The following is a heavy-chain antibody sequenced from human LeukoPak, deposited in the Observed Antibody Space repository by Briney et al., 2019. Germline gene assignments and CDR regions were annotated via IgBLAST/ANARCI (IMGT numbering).Heavy chain of an antibody. CDR2: ISSSGSTI. J-gene: IGHJ4*02. D-gene: IGHD1-26*01. CDR1: GFTFSDYY. CDR3: AREVGAPDPYFDY. Sequence: GGSLRLSCAASGFTFSDYYMSWIRQAPGKGLEWVSYISSSGSTIYCADSVKGRFTISRDNAKNSLYLQMNSLRAEDTAVYYCAREVGAPDPYFDYWGQGTLVTVSS. V-gene: IGHV3-11*01.